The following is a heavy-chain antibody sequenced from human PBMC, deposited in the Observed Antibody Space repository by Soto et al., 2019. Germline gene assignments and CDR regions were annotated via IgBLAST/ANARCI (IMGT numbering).Heavy chain of an antibody. D-gene: IGHD5-12*01. V-gene: IGHV3-23*01. Sequence: EVQLLESGGDLVQPGGSLRLSCAASGFTFSSYAMSWVRQAPGKGLEWVSAISGSGGSTYYADSVKGRFTISRDNSKNTLYLQMNSLRAEDTAVYYCAKDLVATITRFDYWGQGTLVTVSS. CDR2: ISGSGGST. CDR1: GFTFSSYA. CDR3: AKDLVATITRFDY. J-gene: IGHJ4*02.